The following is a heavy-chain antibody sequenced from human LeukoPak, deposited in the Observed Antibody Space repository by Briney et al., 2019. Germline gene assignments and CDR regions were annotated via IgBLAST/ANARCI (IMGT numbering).Heavy chain of an antibody. V-gene: IGHV3-11*04. D-gene: IGHD2-8*02. CDR2: ISSDGTAN. CDR1: GFIFSDYY. J-gene: IGHJ4*02. CDR3: VREFWCHFDN. Sequence: KSGGSLRLSCAASGFIFSDYYMSWIRQAPGKGLEFVSYISSDGTANYYADSVKGRFAISGDNAQNSVYLEMTNLRAEDTAVYYCVREFWCHFDNWGQGTVVTVSS.